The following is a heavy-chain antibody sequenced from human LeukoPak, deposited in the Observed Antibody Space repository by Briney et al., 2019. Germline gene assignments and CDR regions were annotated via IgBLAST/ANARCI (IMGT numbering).Heavy chain of an antibody. Sequence: PSETLSLTCAVYGGSFSGYYWTWIRQPPGKGLEWIGFVYYTGSTNYNPSLKSRVIISVDTSKKQFSLKLSSVTAADTAVYYCTRAGVYGDNAFDIWGQGTTVTVSS. J-gene: IGHJ3*02. CDR2: VYYTGST. CDR1: GGSFSGYY. D-gene: IGHD4-17*01. V-gene: IGHV4-59*08. CDR3: TRAGVYGDNAFDI.